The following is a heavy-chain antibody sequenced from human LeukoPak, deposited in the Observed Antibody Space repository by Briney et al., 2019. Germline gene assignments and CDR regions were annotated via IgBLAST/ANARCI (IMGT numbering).Heavy chain of an antibody. Sequence: PGGSLRLSCAASGFTFSSYGMHWVRQAPGKGLERVAVIWYDGSNKYYADSVKGRFTISRDNSKNTLYLQMNSLRAEDTAVYYCARDGAQVAPFDYWGQGTLVTVSS. CDR1: GFTFSSYG. J-gene: IGHJ4*02. CDR3: ARDGAQVAPFDY. V-gene: IGHV3-33*01. CDR2: IWYDGSNK. D-gene: IGHD5-12*01.